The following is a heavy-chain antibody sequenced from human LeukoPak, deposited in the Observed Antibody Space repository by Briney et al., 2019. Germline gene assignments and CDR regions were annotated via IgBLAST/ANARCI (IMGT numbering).Heavy chain of an antibody. V-gene: IGHV3-21*01. Sequence: GGSLRLSCAASGFTFSSYSMNWVRQAPGKGLEWVSSISSSSSYIYYADSVKGRFTISRDNAKNSLYLQMNSLRAEDTAVYYCARAMEYYYDSSGYDGYWGQGTLVTVSS. D-gene: IGHD3-22*01. J-gene: IGHJ4*02. CDR3: ARAMEYYYDSSGYDGY. CDR2: ISSSSSYI. CDR1: GFTFSSYS.